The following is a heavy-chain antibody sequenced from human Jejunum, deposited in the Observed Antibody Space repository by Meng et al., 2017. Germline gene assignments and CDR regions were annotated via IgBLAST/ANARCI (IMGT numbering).Heavy chain of an antibody. CDR2: ISDDGDIK. CDR3: ARLKTEYCSSNDCRYFDY. D-gene: IGHD2-2*01. Sequence: GGPLRSPCAALGSTFRKFAMHWVRQAPGKGLEWVAVISDDGDIKQYADSVQGRFTISRDTSKSMLFLQMNSLRVEDTAVYHCARLKTEYCSSNDCRYFDYWGQGTLVTVSS. J-gene: IGHJ4*02. CDR1: GSTFRKFA. V-gene: IGHV3-30*04.